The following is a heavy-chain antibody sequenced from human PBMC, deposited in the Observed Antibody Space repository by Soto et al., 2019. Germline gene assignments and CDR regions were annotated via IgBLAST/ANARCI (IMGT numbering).Heavy chain of an antibody. CDR1: GFTFSTYA. J-gene: IGHJ4*02. V-gene: IGHV3-23*01. Sequence: PGGSLRLSCAASGFTFSTYAMTWVRQAPGKGLESVSGISDNGGRTYYADYVKGRFTISRDNSKNTLYLQMNSMRAGDTAVYYCVKEVEGFDYWGQGTLVTVSS. CDR2: ISDNGGRT. D-gene: IGHD1-1*01. CDR3: VKEVEGFDY.